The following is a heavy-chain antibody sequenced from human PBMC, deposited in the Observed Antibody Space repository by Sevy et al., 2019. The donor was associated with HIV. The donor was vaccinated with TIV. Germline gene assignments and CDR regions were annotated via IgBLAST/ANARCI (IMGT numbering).Heavy chain of an antibody. CDR1: GFTFSSYA. J-gene: IGHJ4*02. CDR3: ARDRDYYGSGTYDH. CDR2: ISYDGSKK. D-gene: IGHD3-10*01. Sequence: GGSLRLSCAASGFTFSSYAMHWVRQAPGKGLQWVAVISYDGSKKFYADSVKGRFTISRDNSKNTLYLQMNSLRPEDTAVYYCARDRDYYGSGTYDHWGQGTLVTVSS. V-gene: IGHV3-30-3*01.